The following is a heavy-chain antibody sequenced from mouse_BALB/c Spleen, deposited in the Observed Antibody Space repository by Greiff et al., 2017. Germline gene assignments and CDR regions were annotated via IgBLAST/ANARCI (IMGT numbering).Heavy chain of an antibody. D-gene: IGHD1-1*01. V-gene: IGHV1S132*01. CDR1: GYTFTSYW. CDR2: IFPGTGTT. Sequence: VQLQESGAELVKPGASVKLSCKTSGYTFTSYWIQWVKQRPGQGLGWIGEIFPGTGTTYYNEKFKGKATLTIDTSSSTAYMQLSSLTSEDSAVYFCARGLLRAMDYWGQGTSVTVSS. J-gene: IGHJ4*01. CDR3: ARGLLRAMDY.